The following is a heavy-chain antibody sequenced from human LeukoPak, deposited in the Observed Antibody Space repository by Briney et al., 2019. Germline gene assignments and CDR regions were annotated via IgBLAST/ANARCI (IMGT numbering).Heavy chain of an antibody. CDR3: VKDRAAVLEY. D-gene: IGHD2-15*01. Sequence: GGSLRLSCAASGFTFSRHTMHWVRQAPGKGLEWVAVISFDGTKHYYADSVKGRFTIARDNSKNTLYLQMSSLRGQDTAIYYCVKDRAAVLEYWGQGTLVTVSS. V-gene: IGHV3-30*18. CDR2: ISFDGTKH. CDR1: GFTFSRHT. J-gene: IGHJ4*02.